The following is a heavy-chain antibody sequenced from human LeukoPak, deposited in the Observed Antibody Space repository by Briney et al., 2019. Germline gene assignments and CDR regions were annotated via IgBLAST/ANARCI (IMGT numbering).Heavy chain of an antibody. Sequence: GSLRLSCAVSGLSFSNSGMSWVRQPPGKGLEWIGSIYYSGSTYYNPSLKSRVTISVDTSKNQFSLKLSSVTAADTAVYYCAKSSYKAATLPGYLDYWGQGTLVTVSS. J-gene: IGHJ4*02. CDR3: AKSSYKAATLPGYLDY. CDR2: IYYSGST. D-gene: IGHD2-15*01. CDR1: GLSFSNS. V-gene: IGHV4-39*07.